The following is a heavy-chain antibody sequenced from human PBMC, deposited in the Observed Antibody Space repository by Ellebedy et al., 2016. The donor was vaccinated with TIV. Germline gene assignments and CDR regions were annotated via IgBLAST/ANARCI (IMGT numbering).Heavy chain of an antibody. J-gene: IGHJ2*01. V-gene: IGHV4-39*07. D-gene: IGHD4-17*01. CDR3: ARRARTVWYFNL. CDR2: IYYSGSR. Sequence: MPSETLSLTCTVSGGSISSSSYYWGWIRQPPGKGLEWIGSIYYSGSRHYSPSLKSRVTISVDTSKSQFSLKLNSVTAADTAVYYCARRARTVWYFNLWGHGTLVTVSS. CDR1: GGSISSSSYY.